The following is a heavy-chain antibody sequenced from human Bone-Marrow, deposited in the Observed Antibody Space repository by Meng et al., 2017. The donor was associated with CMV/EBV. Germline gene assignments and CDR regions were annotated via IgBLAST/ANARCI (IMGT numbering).Heavy chain of an antibody. J-gene: IGHJ4*02. CDR2: ITHSGST. CDR1: GASFSCQQ. Sequence: QGTAGVWKPSETLYRLCGGYGASFSCQQSWVRQVPRKGLEWIGNITHSGSTKYNVSLKSRVTISIDTSKNQSSLKLISVPATDTAVYYCAPGFRFCSGSYSSWGQRILVTVSS. D-gene: IGHD1-26*01. V-gene: IGHV4-34*08. CDR3: APGFRFCSGSYSS.